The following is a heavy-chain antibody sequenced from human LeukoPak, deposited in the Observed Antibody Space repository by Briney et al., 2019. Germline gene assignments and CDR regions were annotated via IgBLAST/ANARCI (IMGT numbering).Heavy chain of an antibody. Sequence: GRSLRLSCAASGFTFSSYAMHWVRQAPGKGLEWVSVIYSGGSTYYADSVKGRFTISRDNSKNTLYLQMNSLRAEDTAVYYCARADCSGGSCYSGDYFDYWGQGTLVTVSS. V-gene: IGHV3-66*01. CDR2: IYSGGST. CDR1: GFTFSSYA. D-gene: IGHD2-15*01. J-gene: IGHJ4*02. CDR3: ARADCSGGSCYSGDYFDY.